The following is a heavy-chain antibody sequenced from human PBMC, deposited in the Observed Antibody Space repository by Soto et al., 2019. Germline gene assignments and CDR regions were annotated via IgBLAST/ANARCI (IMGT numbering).Heavy chain of an antibody. CDR1: GFTFSSYA. CDR2: ISGSGGST. J-gene: IGHJ4*02. D-gene: IGHD3-10*01. V-gene: IGHV3-23*01. Sequence: EVQLLESGGGLVQPGGSLRLSCAASGFTFSSYAMSWVRQAPGKGLEWVSAISGSGGSTYYADSVKGRFTISRDNSKSPLYLQMNSLRAEDTAVYYCANASGWFGEFDYWGQGTLVTVSS. CDR3: ANASGWFGEFDY.